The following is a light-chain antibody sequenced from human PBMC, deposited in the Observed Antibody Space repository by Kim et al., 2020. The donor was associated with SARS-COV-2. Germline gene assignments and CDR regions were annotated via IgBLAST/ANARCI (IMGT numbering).Light chain of an antibody. CDR1: NSNIGGNT. Sequence: RVTISCSGGNSNIGGNTVSWYQQFPGAAPKLLIYSSNQRPSGVPARFSGSRSGTSASLAISGLQSEDEAVYYCASWDDGLDGFVIFGAGTQLTVL. V-gene: IGLV1-44*01. J-gene: IGLJ2*01. CDR3: ASWDDGLDGFVI. CDR2: SSN.